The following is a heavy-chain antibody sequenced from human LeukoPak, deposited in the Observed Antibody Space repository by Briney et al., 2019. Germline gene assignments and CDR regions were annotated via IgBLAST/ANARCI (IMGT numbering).Heavy chain of an antibody. CDR1: GYTFTSYA. V-gene: IGHV1-3*02. CDR3: AREDGSGSYFDY. CDR2: SNAGNGNT. D-gene: IGHD3-10*01. Sequence: ASVKVSCKASGYTFTSYAMHWVRQAPGQRLGWMGWSNAGNGNTKYSQEFQGRVTITRDTSASTAYMELSSLRSEDMAVYYCAREDGSGSYFDYWGQGTLVTVSS. J-gene: IGHJ4*02.